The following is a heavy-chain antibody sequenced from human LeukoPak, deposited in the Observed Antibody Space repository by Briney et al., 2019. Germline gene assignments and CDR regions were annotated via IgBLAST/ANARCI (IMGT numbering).Heavy chain of an antibody. CDR3: ANKYDSGMV. D-gene: IGHD3-10*01. CDR1: GGSISGGDYY. J-gene: IGHJ4*02. V-gene: IGHV4-30-4*01. Sequence: PSETLSLTCAVPGGSISGGDYYWSWIRQPPGKGLEWIGCIYYGVSTFYNPSLKSRLTISVDTTENQFALKLNSVTAADTAVYYWANKYDSGMVWGQGTLVSVSS. CDR2: IYYGVST.